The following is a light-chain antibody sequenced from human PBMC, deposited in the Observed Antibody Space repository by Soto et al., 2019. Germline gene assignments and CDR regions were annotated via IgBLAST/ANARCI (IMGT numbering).Light chain of an antibody. J-gene: IGKJ1*01. CDR1: QSVSSSY. V-gene: IGKV3-20*01. CDR2: GAS. CDR3: QQYGSSPWT. Sequence: VLTQSPGTPSLSPGERATLSCRASQSVSSSYLAWYQQKPGQAPRLLIYGASSRATGIPDRFSGSGSGTDFTLTISRLEPEDFAVYYCQQYGSSPWTFGQGTKVDI.